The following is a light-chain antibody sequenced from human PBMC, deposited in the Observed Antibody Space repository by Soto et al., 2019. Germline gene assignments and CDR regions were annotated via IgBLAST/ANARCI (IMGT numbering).Light chain of an antibody. CDR3: QSYDTGLSVV. V-gene: IGLV1-40*01. J-gene: IGLJ2*01. CDR1: SSNIGAGYD. CDR2: GNA. Sequence: QSVLTQPPSVSGAPGQRVTISCTGGSSNIGAGYDVHWYQQLPGTAPKLLIYGNANRPSGVPDRFSGSKSGTSASLAITGLQAEDEADYYCQSYDTGLSVVFGGGTKLTVL.